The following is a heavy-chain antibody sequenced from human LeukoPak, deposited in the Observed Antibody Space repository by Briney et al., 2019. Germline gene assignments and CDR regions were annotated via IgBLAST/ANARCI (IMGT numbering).Heavy chain of an antibody. CDR2: INHSGNT. CDR3: ARAGAVSVGI. D-gene: IGHD6-19*01. J-gene: IGHJ4*02. CDR1: GGSFSGYY. Sequence: KPSETLSLTCAVYGGSFSGYYWSWTRQPPGKGLEWIGEINHSGNTNYNSSLKSRVTISVDTSKNQFSLKLSSVTAADTAVYYCARAGAVSVGIWGQGILVTVSS. V-gene: IGHV4-34*01.